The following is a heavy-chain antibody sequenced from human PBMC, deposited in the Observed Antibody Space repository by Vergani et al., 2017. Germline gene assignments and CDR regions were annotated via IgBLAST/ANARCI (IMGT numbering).Heavy chain of an antibody. V-gene: IGHV3-33*01. CDR1: GFTFSSYG. Sequence: QVQLVESGGGVVQPGRSLRLSCAASGFTFSSYGMHWVRQAPGKGLEWVAVIWYDGSNKYYADSVKGRFTISRENSKNTLYLQMNSLRAEDTAVYYCARELREGMGYYYYYGMDVWGQGTTVTVSS. CDR2: IWYDGSNK. J-gene: IGHJ6*02. CDR3: ARELREGMGYYYYYGMDV. D-gene: IGHD5-24*01.